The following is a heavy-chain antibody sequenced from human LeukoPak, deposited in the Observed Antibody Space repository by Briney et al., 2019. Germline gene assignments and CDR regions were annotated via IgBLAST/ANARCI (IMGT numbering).Heavy chain of an antibody. Sequence: SETLPLTCAVSGGGISSSNWWSWVRQPPGKGLEWIGEIYHSGSTNYNPSLKSRVTISVDKSKNQFSLKLSSVTAADTAVYHCARGVPVAGLDFWGQGTLVTVSS. CDR2: IYHSGST. D-gene: IGHD6-19*01. CDR1: GGGISSSNW. CDR3: ARGVPVAGLDF. V-gene: IGHV4-4*02. J-gene: IGHJ4*02.